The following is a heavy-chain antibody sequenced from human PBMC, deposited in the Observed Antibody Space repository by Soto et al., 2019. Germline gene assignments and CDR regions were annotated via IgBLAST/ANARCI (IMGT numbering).Heavy chain of an antibody. CDR1: GGTFSSYA. CDR3: ARGYCSGGSCYGYYYYGMDV. J-gene: IGHJ6*02. D-gene: IGHD2-15*01. V-gene: IGHV1-69*06. CDR2: IIPIFGTA. Sequence: QVQLVQSGAEVKKPGSSVKVSCKASGGTFSSYAISWVRQAPGQGLEWMGGIIPIFGTANYAQKFQGRVTSTADKSTSTAYMELSSLRSEDTAVYYCARGYCSGGSCYGYYYYGMDVWGQGTTVTVSS.